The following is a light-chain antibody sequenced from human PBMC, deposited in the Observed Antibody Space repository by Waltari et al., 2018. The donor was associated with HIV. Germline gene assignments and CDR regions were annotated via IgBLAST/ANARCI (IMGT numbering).Light chain of an antibody. CDR2: RND. CDR1: MSNTGSKH. CDR3: VVWDDSLSGVV. Sequence: QSVLTQPPAASGTPGQRATISCSGSMSNTGSKHVSRYQHVPGTAPKLLMYRNDQRPSGVPDRFSGSKSGTSASLAISGLRSEDEADYYCVVWDDSLSGVVFGGGTKLTVL. J-gene: IGLJ2*01. V-gene: IGLV1-47*01.